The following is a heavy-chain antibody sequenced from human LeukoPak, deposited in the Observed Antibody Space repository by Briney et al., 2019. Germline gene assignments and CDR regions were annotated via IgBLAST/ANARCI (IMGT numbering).Heavy chain of an antibody. CDR2: IYYSGST. CDR1: GGSISSGGYY. CDR3: AKANWVSNADAVW. V-gene: IGHV4-31*03. D-gene: IGHD1-1*01. Sequence: PSQTLSLSCTVSGGSISSGGYYWTWIRQHPGDLLEFIGYIYYSGSTYYTPSLKSRVTISVDTSKNQFSLKLSSVTAADTAIYYCAKANWVSNADAVWWGQGTQVTVSS. J-gene: IGHJ4*02.